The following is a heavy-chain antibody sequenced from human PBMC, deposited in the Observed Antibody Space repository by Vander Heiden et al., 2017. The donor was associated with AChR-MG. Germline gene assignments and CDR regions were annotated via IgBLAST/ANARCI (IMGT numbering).Heavy chain of an antibody. Sequence: EVQLVESGGGLVQPGGSLRLSCAASGFTFRSYAMHWVRQAPGKGLEYVSAISSNGGSTYYANSVKGRFTISRDNSKNTLYLQMGSLRAEDMAVYYCARMRMVRGAYDAFDIWGQGTMVTVSS. CDR2: ISSNGGST. CDR3: ARMRMVRGAYDAFDI. J-gene: IGHJ3*02. D-gene: IGHD3-10*01. CDR1: GFTFRSYA. V-gene: IGHV3-64*01.